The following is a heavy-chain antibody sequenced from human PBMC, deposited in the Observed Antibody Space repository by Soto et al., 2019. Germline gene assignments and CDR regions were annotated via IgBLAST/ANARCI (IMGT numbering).Heavy chain of an antibody. CDR3: AKEVELLDVLRYFDY. J-gene: IGHJ4*02. D-gene: IGHD1-7*01. CDR1: GFTFDDYA. V-gene: IGHV3-9*01. CDR2: ISWNSGSI. Sequence: PGGSLRLSCAASGFTFDDYAMHWVRQAPGKGLEWVSGISWNSGSIGYADSVKGRFTISRDNAKNSLYLQMNSLRAEDTALYYCAKEVELLDVLRYFDYWGQGTLVTVSS.